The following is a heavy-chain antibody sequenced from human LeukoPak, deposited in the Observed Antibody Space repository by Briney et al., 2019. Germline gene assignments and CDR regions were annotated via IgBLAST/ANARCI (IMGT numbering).Heavy chain of an antibody. J-gene: IGHJ6*04. CDR2: INPNSGGT. Sequence: EASVKVSCKASGHTFTGYYMHWVRQAPGQGLEWMGWINPNSGGTNYAQKFQGRVTMTRDTSISTAHMELSRLRSDDTAVYYCAIDIVVVPAAPTMGGMDVWGKGTTVTVSS. V-gene: IGHV1-2*02. CDR1: GHTFTGYY. D-gene: IGHD2-2*01. CDR3: AIDIVVVPAAPTMGGMDV.